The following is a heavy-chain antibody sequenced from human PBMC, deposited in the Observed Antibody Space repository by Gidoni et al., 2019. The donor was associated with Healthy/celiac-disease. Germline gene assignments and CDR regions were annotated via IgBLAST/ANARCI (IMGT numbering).Heavy chain of an antibody. J-gene: IGHJ3*02. Sequence: EVQLVESGGGLVQPGGSLRLSCAASGFTFSSYSMNWVRQAPGKGLEWVSYITSSSSTIYYADSVKGRFTISRDNAKNSRYLQMNSLRAEDTAVYYCARDPGVILTGYYIGSAFDIWGQGTMVTVSS. V-gene: IGHV3-48*01. CDR1: GFTFSSYS. D-gene: IGHD3-9*01. CDR3: ARDPGVILTGYYIGSAFDI. CDR2: ITSSSSTI.